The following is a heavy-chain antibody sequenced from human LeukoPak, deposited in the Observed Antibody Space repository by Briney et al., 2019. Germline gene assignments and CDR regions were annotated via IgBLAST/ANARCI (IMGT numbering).Heavy chain of an antibody. D-gene: IGHD4-23*01. CDR3: ARGRPHGNDY. Sequence: GGSLRLSCAASGFTFSSYWMNWVRQVPGKGLVWVSRIVSDGSNTNYADTVKGRFTISRDNAKNTLYLQMNSLRVGDTAVYYCARGRPHGNDYWGQGTLVTVSS. J-gene: IGHJ4*02. CDR2: IVSDGSNT. CDR1: GFTFSSYW. V-gene: IGHV3-74*01.